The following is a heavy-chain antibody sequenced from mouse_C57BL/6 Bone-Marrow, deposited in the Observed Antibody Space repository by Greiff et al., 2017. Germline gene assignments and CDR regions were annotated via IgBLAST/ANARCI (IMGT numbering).Heavy chain of an antibody. V-gene: IGHV1-42*01. CDR1: GYSFTGYY. CDR3: ARLLRYHYYAMDY. D-gene: IGHD1-1*01. Sequence: VQLKESGPELVKPGASVKISCKASGYSFTGYYMNWVKQSPEKSLEWIGEINPSTGGTTYNQKFKAKATLTVDKSSSTAYMQLKSLTSEDSAVYYCARLLRYHYYAMDYWGQGTSVTVSS. J-gene: IGHJ4*01. CDR2: INPSTGGT.